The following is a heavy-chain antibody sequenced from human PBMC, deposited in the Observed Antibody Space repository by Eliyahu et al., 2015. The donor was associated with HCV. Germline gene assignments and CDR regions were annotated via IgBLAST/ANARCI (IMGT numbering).Heavy chain of an antibody. CDR1: GGSISTSSYY. CDR3: ARHADDFWSGYWNY. CDR2: INYSGST. J-gene: IGHJ4*02. V-gene: IGHV4-39*01. Sequence: QLHLQESGPGLVKPSETLSLTCTVXGGSISTSSYYWGWIRQPPGKGLEWIGSINYSGSTYYNPSLKSRVTISVDTSKNQFSLKLSSVTAADTAVYYXARHADDFWSGYWNYWGQGTLVTVSS. D-gene: IGHD3-3*01.